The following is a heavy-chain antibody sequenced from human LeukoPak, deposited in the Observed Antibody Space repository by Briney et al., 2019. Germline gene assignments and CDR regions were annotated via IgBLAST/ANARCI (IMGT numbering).Heavy chain of an antibody. CDR2: IRYDGSDK. J-gene: IGHJ4*02. V-gene: IGHV3-30*02. D-gene: IGHD2-21*02. CDR3: GRAGIVVVTAQARPLDY. Sequence: HPGGSLRLSCAASGFTVTRYGMHWVRQAPGKGLEWVAFIRYDGSDKYFADSVKGRFTISRDDSKNIMFLQMNSLRAEDTAVYYCGRAGIVVVTAQARPLDYWGQGTLVTVSS. CDR1: GFTVTRYG.